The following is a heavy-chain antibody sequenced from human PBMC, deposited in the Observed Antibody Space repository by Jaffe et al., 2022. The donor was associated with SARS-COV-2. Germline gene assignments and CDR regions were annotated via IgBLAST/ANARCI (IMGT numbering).Heavy chain of an antibody. D-gene: IGHD3-16*01. Sequence: EVQLVESGGGLVQPGGSLRLSCAASGFTFSNYAMRWVRQAPGKGLECVSGISGSGDSTYYADSVKGRFTISRDNSKNTVYLQMNSLRAEDTAVYYCVKRPDTGGWFDPWGQGTLVTVSS. CDR1: GFTFSNYA. J-gene: IGHJ5*02. CDR3: VKRPDTGGWFDP. V-gene: IGHV3-23*04. CDR2: ISGSGDST.